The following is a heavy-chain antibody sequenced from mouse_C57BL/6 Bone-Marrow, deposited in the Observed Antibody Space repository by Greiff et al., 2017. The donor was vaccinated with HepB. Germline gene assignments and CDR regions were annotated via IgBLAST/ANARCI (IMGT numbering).Heavy chain of an antibody. V-gene: IGHV5-6*01. Sequence: EVQVVESGGDLVKPGGSLKLSCAASGFTFSSYGMSWVRQTPDKRLEWVATISSGGSYTYYPDSVKGRFTISRDNAKNTLYLQMSSLKSEDTAMYYCARHNLLLRGWYFDVWGTGTTVTVSS. CDR2: ISSGGSYT. CDR1: GFTFSSYG. J-gene: IGHJ1*03. D-gene: IGHD1-1*01. CDR3: ARHNLLLRGWYFDV.